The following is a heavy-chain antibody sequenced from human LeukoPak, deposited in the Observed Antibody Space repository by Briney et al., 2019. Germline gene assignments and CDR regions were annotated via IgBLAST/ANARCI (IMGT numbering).Heavy chain of an antibody. CDR2: IYSDGST. D-gene: IGHD1-26*01. CDR3: ARDGSDSYYYYYMDV. CDR1: GFTFSSYG. V-gene: IGHV3-66*01. Sequence: PGGSLRLSCAASGFTFSSYGMSWVRQAPGKGLEWVSEIYSDGSTYYAASVKGRFTISRDNAKNTLYLQMNSLRAEDTAVYYCARDGSDSYYYYYMDVWGKGTTVTVSS. J-gene: IGHJ6*03.